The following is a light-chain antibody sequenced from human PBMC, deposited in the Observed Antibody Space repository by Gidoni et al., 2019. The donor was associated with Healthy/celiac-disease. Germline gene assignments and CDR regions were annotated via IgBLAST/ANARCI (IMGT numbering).Light chain of an antibody. CDR2: AAS. CDR1: QSISRY. Sequence: DIQMNQSPSSLSAYVGDSVTITCRASQSISRYLNLYQQKPGKATKLLIYAASSLQSGVPSRFSGSGSGTDFTLTISSLQPSDFATYYCQQSYSTPPTFGGGTKVEIK. J-gene: IGKJ4*01. V-gene: IGKV1-39*01. CDR3: QQSYSTPPT.